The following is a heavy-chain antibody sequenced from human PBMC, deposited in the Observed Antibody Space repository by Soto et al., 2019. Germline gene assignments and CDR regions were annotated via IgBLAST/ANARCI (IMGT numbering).Heavy chain of an antibody. CDR2: ISANDGDT. Sequence: ASVKVSCKASGYTFTSYYMHWVRQAPGQGLEWMGIISANDGDTNYAQKFQDRVSMTIDTSTGTAYMELRSLTSDDTAIYYCAKNGQPPYYYYGLDVWGQGTKVTVSS. D-gene: IGHD2-8*01. J-gene: IGHJ6*02. V-gene: IGHV1-46*01. CDR1: GYTFTSYY. CDR3: AKNGQPPYYYYGLDV.